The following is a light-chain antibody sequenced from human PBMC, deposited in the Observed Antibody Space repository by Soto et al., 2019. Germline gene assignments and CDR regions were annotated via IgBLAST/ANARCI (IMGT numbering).Light chain of an antibody. CDR1: SSDVGGYNY. V-gene: IGLV2-14*01. CDR3: SSYTSSSPYV. Sequence: SLLTQPSSVSGSAGQSITISCTGTSSDVGGYNYVSWYQQHPGKAPKLMIYDVSNRPSGVSNRFSGSKSGNTASLTISGLQAEDEADYYCSSYTSSSPYVFGTGTKVTVL. CDR2: DVS. J-gene: IGLJ1*01.